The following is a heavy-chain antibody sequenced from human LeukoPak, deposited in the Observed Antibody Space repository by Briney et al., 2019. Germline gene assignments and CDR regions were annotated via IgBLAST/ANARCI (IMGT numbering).Heavy chain of an antibody. D-gene: IGHD6-19*01. CDR2: ISWNSGSI. V-gene: IGHV3-9*01. Sequence: PGGSLRLSCAASGFTFDDYAMHWVRQAPGKGLEWVSGISWNSGSIGYADSVKGRFTISRDNAKNSLYLQMNSLRAEDTALYYCAKDFIAVAGIDDGYCDYWGQGNLVTVSS. CDR1: GFTFDDYA. J-gene: IGHJ4*02. CDR3: AKDFIAVAGIDDGYCDY.